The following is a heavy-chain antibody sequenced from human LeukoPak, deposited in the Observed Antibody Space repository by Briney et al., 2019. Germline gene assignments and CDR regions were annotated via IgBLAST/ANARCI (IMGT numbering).Heavy chain of an antibody. J-gene: IGHJ4*02. V-gene: IGHV3-21*01. D-gene: IGHD6-13*01. CDR3: ARATYSSSWDYFDY. CDR2: ISSSSSYI. Sequence: GGSLRLSCAASGFTFSSNSMNWVRQAPGRGLEWVSSISSSSSYIYYADSVKGRFTISRDNAKNSLYLQMNSLRAEDTAVYYCARATYSSSWDYFDYWGQGTLVTVSS. CDR1: GFTFSSNS.